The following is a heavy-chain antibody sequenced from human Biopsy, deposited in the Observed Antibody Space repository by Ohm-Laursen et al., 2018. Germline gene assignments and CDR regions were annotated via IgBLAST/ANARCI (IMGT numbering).Heavy chain of an antibody. Sequence: GTLSLTCTVSGGSITISSYYWGWIRQPPGKGLEWIANIYYSGSTFYNPSLKSRVTISVDTSKKQFSLNLGSVTAADTAVYYCARLDYSNYGFDYWGQGTLVTVSS. CDR3: ARLDYSNYGFDY. D-gene: IGHD4-11*01. CDR2: IYYSGST. V-gene: IGHV4-39*01. CDR1: GGSITISSYY. J-gene: IGHJ4*02.